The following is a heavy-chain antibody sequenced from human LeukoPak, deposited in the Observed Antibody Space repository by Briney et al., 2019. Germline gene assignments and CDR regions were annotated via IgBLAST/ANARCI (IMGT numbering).Heavy chain of an antibody. CDR2: IYYSGST. V-gene: IGHV4-59*01. D-gene: IGHD3-10*01. J-gene: IGHJ3*02. CDR1: GGSISSYY. CDR3: ARELWANDAFDI. Sequence: PSETLSLTCTVSGGSISSYYWSWIRQPPGKGLEWIGYIYYSGSTNYNPSLKSRVTISVDTSKNQFSLKLSSVTAADTAVYYCARELWANDAFDIWGQGTMVNVSS.